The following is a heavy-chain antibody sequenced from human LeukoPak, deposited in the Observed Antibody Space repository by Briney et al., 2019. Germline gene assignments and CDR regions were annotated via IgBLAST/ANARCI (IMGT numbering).Heavy chain of an antibody. CDR1: GGTFSSYA. D-gene: IGHD2-2*01. V-gene: IGHV1-69*05. CDR2: IIPIFGTA. CDR3: ASFPVPAAGRYWFDP. Sequence: SVKVSCKASGGTFSSYAISWVRHAPGQGLEWMGGIIPIFGTANYAQKFQGRVTITTDESTSTAYMELSSLRSEDTAVYYCASFPVPAAGRYWFDPWGQGTLVTVPS. J-gene: IGHJ5*02.